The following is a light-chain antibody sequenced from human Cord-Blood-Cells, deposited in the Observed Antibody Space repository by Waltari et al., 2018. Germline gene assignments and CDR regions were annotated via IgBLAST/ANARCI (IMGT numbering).Light chain of an antibody. CDR1: SSDVGGYNY. V-gene: IGLV2-14*01. CDR2: DVS. CDR3: SSYTSSSTNYV. Sequence: QSALTQPASVSGSPGQSITISCTGTSSDVGGYNYVSWYQQHPGKAPKLMIYDVSNRPSVVSNRVSGSKSGNPASLTISGLQAEDEADYYCSSYTSSSTNYVFGTGTKVTVL. J-gene: IGLJ1*01.